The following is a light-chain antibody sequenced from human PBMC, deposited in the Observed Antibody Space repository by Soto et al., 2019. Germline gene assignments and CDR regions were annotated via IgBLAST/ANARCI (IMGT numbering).Light chain of an antibody. CDR1: QSVASSY. J-gene: IGKJ1*01. V-gene: IGKV3-20*01. Sequence: EVVLTQSPGTLSLSPGERVTLSCRASQSVASSYLAWYQQKPGRAPRLLFYSASSRATSIPDRFSGSGSGKDFTLTISRLEPKDFAVYYCHHFGSLPETFGQRTNVE. CDR2: SAS. CDR3: HHFGSLPET.